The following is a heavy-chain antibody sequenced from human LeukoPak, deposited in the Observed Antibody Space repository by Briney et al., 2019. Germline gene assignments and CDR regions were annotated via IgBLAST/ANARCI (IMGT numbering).Heavy chain of an antibody. CDR2: IYYSGST. D-gene: IGHD5-18*01. CDR3: ARDRDTAYIDY. Sequence: PSQTLSLTCTVSGGSISSGGYYWSWIRQHPGKGLEWIGYIYYSGSTYYNPSFKSRVTISVDTSKNQFSLKLSSVTAADTAVYYCARDRDTAYIDYWGQGTLVTVSS. V-gene: IGHV4-31*03. J-gene: IGHJ4*02. CDR1: GGSISSGGYY.